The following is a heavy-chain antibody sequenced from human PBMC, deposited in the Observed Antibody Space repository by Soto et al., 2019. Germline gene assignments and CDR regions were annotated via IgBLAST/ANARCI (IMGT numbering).Heavy chain of an antibody. Sequence: SETLSLTCAVYGGSFSGYYWSWIRQPPGKGLEWIGEINHSGSTNYNPSLKSRVTISVDTSKNQFSLKLSSVTAADTAVYYCARGRRVVVPAANHYSNYVLLPYMDVWGKGTTVTVSS. CDR2: INHSGST. CDR3: ARGRRVVVPAANHYSNYVLLPYMDV. CDR1: GGSFSGYY. D-gene: IGHD2-2*01. V-gene: IGHV4-34*01. J-gene: IGHJ6*03.